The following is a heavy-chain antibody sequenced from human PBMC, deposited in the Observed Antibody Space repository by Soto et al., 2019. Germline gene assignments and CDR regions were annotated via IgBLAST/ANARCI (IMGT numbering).Heavy chain of an antibody. J-gene: IGHJ5*02. CDR3: AKDHDIVVVVAATSNWFDP. D-gene: IGHD2-15*01. V-gene: IGHV3-30*18. CDR1: GFTFSSYG. Sequence: GGSLRLSCAASGFTFSSYGMHWVRQAPGKGLEWVVVISYDGSNKYYADSVKGRFTISRDNSKNTLYLQMNSLRAEDTAVYYCAKDHDIVVVVAATSNWFDPWGQGTLVTVSS. CDR2: ISYDGSNK.